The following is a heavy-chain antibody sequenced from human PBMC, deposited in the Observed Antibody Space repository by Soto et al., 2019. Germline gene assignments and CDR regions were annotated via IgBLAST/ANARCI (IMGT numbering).Heavy chain of an antibody. CDR3: ARDQGXAEEGMTGGDQ. D-gene: IGHD6-13*01. CDR2: IHSSGST. V-gene: IGHV4-4*07. CDR1: GSSTNSCH. Sequence: SATLYLTCTCTGSSTNSCHRSWPGQSDGKALEGIGHIHSSGSTKYNPSLTIRVTMSADTPKNHFSLRXMPLTAADAAVYYCARDQGXAEEGMTGGDQWGKGSLVNVS. J-gene: IGHJ5*02.